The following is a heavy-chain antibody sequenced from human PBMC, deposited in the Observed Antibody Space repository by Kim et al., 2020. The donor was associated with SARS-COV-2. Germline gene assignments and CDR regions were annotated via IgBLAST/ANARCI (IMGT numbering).Heavy chain of an antibody. J-gene: IGHJ6*02. Sequence: ASVKVSCKVSGYTLTELSMHWVRQAPGKGLEWMGGFDPEDGETIYAQKFQGRVTMTEDTSTDTAYMELSSLRSEDTAVYYCATSRGYYDSSGSVPYYGMDVXGQXTXVT. CDR2: FDPEDGET. CDR3: ATSRGYYDSSGSVPYYGMDV. CDR1: GYTLTELS. V-gene: IGHV1-24*01. D-gene: IGHD3-22*01.